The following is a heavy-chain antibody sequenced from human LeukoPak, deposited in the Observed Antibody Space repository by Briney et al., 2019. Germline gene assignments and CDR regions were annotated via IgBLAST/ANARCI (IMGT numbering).Heavy chain of an antibody. CDR3: TRAVAADDFSPGY. Sequence: PGGSLRLSCAASGVTGRSNYLSWVRQAPGKGLEWVSCISSTSRYIYYADSVKGRFTISRDNAKNSVYLQMNSLGAEDTAVYYCTRAVAADDFSPGYWGQGTLLTVSS. CDR1: GVTGRSNY. CDR2: ISSTSRYI. J-gene: IGHJ4*02. V-gene: IGHV3-21*01. D-gene: IGHD3/OR15-3a*01.